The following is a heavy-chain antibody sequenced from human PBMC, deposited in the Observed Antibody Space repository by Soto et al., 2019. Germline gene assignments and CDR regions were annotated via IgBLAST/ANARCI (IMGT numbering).Heavy chain of an antibody. D-gene: IGHD3-22*01. Sequence: EVQMLESGGGLVQPGGSLRLSCATSGFTFSTFAMTWVRQAPGKGLEWVSAISASGNVPDYADSVKGRFTISRDNSKNTLALQMNSLSAEDTAVYYCAKIGAPHSIYWYYHSMDVWGQGTTGTVS. V-gene: IGHV3-23*01. CDR3: AKIGAPHSIYWYYHSMDV. J-gene: IGHJ6*02. CDR1: GFTFSTFA. CDR2: ISASGNVP.